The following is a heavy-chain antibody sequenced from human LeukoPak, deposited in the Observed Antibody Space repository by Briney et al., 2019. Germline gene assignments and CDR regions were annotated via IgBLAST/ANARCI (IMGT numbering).Heavy chain of an antibody. CDR1: GGTFSSYT. CDR2: IIPLFGTP. D-gene: IGHD3-10*01. V-gene: IGHV1-69*05. J-gene: IGHJ3*02. Sequence: GSSVKVSCKASGGTFSSYTISWVRQAPGQGLEWMGGIIPLFGTPDYAQKFQGRVTMTRNTSISTAYMELSSLRSEDTAVYYCARGAHYTYYPDDAFDIWGQGTMVTVSS. CDR3: ARGAHYTYYPDDAFDI.